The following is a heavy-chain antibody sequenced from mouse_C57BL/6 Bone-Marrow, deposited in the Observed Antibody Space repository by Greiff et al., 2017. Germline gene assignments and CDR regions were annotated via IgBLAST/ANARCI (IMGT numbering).Heavy chain of an antibody. Sequence: EVQLQQSGPELVKPGASVKISCKASGYTFTDYYMNWVKQSHGKSLEWIGDINPNNGGTSYNQKFKGKATLTVAKSSSTAYMELRSLTSEDSAVYYCARDYYGSSYFDYWGQGTTLTVSS. J-gene: IGHJ2*01. CDR2: INPNNGGT. V-gene: IGHV1-26*01. CDR1: GYTFTDYY. D-gene: IGHD1-1*01. CDR3: ARDYYGSSYFDY.